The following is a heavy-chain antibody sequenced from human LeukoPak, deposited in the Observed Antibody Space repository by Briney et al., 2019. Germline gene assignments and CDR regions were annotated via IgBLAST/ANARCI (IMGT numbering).Heavy chain of an antibody. Sequence: SETLSLTCTVSGGSIGSNYWTWIRQPPGKGLEYIGYIYYTGGANYNPSLKSRVTISVDTSKNQFSLKLTSVTAADTAVYFCAKYGNSGWVIDNWGQGTLVTVSS. D-gene: IGHD6-19*01. V-gene: IGHV4-59*08. CDR1: GGSIGSNY. J-gene: IGHJ4*02. CDR3: AKYGNSGWVIDN. CDR2: IYYTGGA.